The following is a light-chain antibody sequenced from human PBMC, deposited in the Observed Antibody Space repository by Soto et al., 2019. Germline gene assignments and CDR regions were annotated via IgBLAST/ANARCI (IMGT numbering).Light chain of an antibody. V-gene: IGKV3-15*01. Sequence: EIVMTQSPATLSVSPGERATLSCRASQSVSSNLAWYQQKPGQAPRLLIYGASTRATGIPARFSGSGSGTEFTIPISSLQSEDFAVYYCQQYNNWPVTFGQGTKVEIK. CDR1: QSVSSN. CDR3: QQYNNWPVT. CDR2: GAS. J-gene: IGKJ1*01.